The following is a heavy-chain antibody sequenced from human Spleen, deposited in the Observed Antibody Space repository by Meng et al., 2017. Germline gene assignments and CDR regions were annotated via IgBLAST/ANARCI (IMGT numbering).Heavy chain of an antibody. J-gene: IGHJ4*02. CDR1: GFTFSSYW. V-gene: IGHV3-7*01. Sequence: GGSLRLSCAASGFTFSSYWMSWVRQAPGKGLECVADINRDGSQKCYADSVKGRFTITRDNAKNSLYLQMNSLRVEDTAEYFCASNTHGWGQGTLVTVSS. CDR3: ASNTHG. CDR2: INRDGSQK.